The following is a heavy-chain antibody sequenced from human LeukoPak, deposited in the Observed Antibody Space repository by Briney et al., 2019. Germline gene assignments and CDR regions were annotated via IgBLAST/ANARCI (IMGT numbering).Heavy chain of an antibody. D-gene: IGHD5-18*01. V-gene: IGHV5-51*01. J-gene: IGHJ4*02. CDR2: IHPGDSDT. CDR3: VRSAVGGYGYDY. Sequence: GASLKISCKGSGSSFISNWIGWVRQMPGKGLEWMGIIHPGDSDTRYSPSFQGQVTISADSSISTAYLQWNSLKASDTAMYYCVRSAVGGYGYDYWGQGILVTVSS. CDR1: GSSFISNW.